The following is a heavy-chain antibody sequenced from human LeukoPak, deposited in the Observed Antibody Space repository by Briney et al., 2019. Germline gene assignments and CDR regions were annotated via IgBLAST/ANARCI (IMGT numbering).Heavy chain of an antibody. CDR1: GFTFSTYD. V-gene: IGHV3-13*01. Sequence: GGSLRLSCAASGFTFSTYDMHWVRQVTGKGLEWVSVINTAGDTYHAASVKGRFTISRENAKNSLYLQMNSLRAGDTAVYYCTRGVEGGLGPWGQGTLVTVSS. J-gene: IGHJ5*02. D-gene: IGHD3-3*01. CDR2: INTAGDT. CDR3: TRGVEGGLGP.